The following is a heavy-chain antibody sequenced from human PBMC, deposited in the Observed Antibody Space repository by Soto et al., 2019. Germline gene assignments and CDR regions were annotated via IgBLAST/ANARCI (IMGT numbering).Heavy chain of an antibody. CDR3: ARAYCSDGTCHPGDPFDT. D-gene: IGHD2-15*01. CDR2: FYYSGGT. CDR1: GGSISNYY. V-gene: IGHV4-59*01. J-gene: IGHJ3*02. Sequence: SETLSLTCTVSGGSISNYYWSWIRQPPGKGLEWIGYFYYSGGTNYNPSLKSRITISGDTSRNQFSLKLSSVTAADTAVYFCARAYCSDGTCHPGDPFDTWGHGTMVTVSS.